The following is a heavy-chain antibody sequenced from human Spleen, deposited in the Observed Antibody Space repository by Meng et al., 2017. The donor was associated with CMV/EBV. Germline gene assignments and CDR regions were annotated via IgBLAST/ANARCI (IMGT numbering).Heavy chain of an antibody. D-gene: IGHD3-22*01. V-gene: IGHV4-4*01. CDR3: ASISSAYDLDY. Sequence: CAVSGGSIRRSNWWTWVRQPPGEGLEWIGEIYHNENTNYNPSLKSRVNISMDKSKNQFSLKLTSVTAADTAVYFCASISSAYDLDYWGQGSLVTVSS. J-gene: IGHJ4*02. CDR2: IYHNENT. CDR1: GGSIRRSNW.